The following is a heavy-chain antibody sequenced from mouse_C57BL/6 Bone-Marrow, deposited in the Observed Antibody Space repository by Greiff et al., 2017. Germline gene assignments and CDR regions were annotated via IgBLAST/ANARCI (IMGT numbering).Heavy chain of an antibody. J-gene: IGHJ4*01. V-gene: IGHV10-1*01. CDR3: VRQGGWLLREAMDY. CDR1: GFSFNTYA. D-gene: IGHD2-3*01. CDR2: IRSKSNNYAT. Sequence: EVKVVESGGGLVQPKGSLKLSCAASGFSFNTYAMNWVRQAPGKGLEWVARIRSKSNNYATYYADSVKDRFTISRDDSESMLYLQMNNLKTEDTAMYYSVRQGGWLLREAMDYWGQGTSVTVSS.